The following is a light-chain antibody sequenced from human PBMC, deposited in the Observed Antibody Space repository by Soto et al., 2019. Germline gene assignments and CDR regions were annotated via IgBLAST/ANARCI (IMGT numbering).Light chain of an antibody. J-gene: IGLJ2*01. CDR1: SSDIGGYYY. V-gene: IGLV2-14*01. Sequence: QSALTQPASVSGSPGQSITISCTGTSSDIGGYYYVSWYQHHPGKAPKLLIYQVTNRPSRVSNRFSGSKSGNTASLTISGLQADDEADYYCSSYAGNYTLDFGGGTQLTVL. CDR2: QVT. CDR3: SSYAGNYTLD.